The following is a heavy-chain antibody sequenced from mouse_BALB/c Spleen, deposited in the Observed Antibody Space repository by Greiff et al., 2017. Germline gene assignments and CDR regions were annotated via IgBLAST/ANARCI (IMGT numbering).Heavy chain of an antibody. V-gene: IGHV1-4*02. CDR1: GYTFTSYT. D-gene: IGHD1-1*01. CDR3: ARSNYYGSSYAMDY. CDR2: INPSSGYT. J-gene: IGHJ4*01. Sequence: QVQLQQSAAELARPGASVKMSCKASGYTFTSYTMHWVKQRPGQGLEWIGYINPSSGYTEYNQKFKDKTTLTADKSSSTAYMQLSSLTSEDSAVYYCARSNYYGSSYAMDYWGQGTSVTVSS.